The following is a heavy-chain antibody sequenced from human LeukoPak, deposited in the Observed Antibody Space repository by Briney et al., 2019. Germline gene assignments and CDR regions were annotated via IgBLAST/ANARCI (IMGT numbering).Heavy chain of an antibody. Sequence: SETLSLTCTVSGGAISSYYWSWIRQPAGKGLEWIGRIYTSGSTNYTPSLKSRVTISVDTSMNQSSLKLSSVTAADTAVYYCARDRDFWSGYHVDYWGQGTLVTVSS. CDR2: IYTSGST. CDR1: GGAISSYY. V-gene: IGHV4-4*07. D-gene: IGHD3-3*01. J-gene: IGHJ4*02. CDR3: ARDRDFWSGYHVDY.